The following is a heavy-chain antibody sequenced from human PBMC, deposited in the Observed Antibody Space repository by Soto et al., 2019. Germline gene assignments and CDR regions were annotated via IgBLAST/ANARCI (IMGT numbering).Heavy chain of an antibody. CDR3: ARHGVTFGGVIVPGPYYYYGMDV. V-gene: IGHV4-39*01. Sequence: PSETLSLTCTVSGGSISSSSYYWGWIRQPPGKGLEWIGSIYYSGSTYYNPSLKSRVTISVDTSKNQFSLKLSSVTAADTAVYYCARHGVTFGGVIVPGPYYYYGMDVWGQGTTVTVSS. J-gene: IGHJ6*02. D-gene: IGHD3-16*02. CDR1: GGSISSSSYY. CDR2: IYYSGST.